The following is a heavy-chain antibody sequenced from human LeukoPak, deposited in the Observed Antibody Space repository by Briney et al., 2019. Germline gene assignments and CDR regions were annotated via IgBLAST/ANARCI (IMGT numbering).Heavy chain of an antibody. CDR1: GFTFSTYW. J-gene: IGHJ4*02. Sequence: GGSLRLSCAASGFTFSTYWMSWVRQAPGKGLEWVAIMEDDGGETYYADSAKGRFTIYRDNAKNSLYLQMNSLRVEDTAVYYCARDATYGDYDYWGQGTLVTVSS. D-gene: IGHD4-17*01. CDR2: MEDDGGET. CDR3: ARDATYGDYDY. V-gene: IGHV3-7*04.